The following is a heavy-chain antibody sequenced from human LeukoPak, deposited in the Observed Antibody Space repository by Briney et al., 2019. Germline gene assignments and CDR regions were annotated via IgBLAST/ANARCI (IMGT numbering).Heavy chain of an antibody. D-gene: IGHD3-16*01. Sequence: ASVKVSCKASGYTFTSHDINWVRQAPGQGLEWMGWINPNSGGTNYAQNFQGRVTITRNTSISTAYMELSSLRSEDTAVYYCARLFTRGFDIWGQGTMVTVSS. CDR1: GYTFTSHD. J-gene: IGHJ3*02. CDR3: ARLFTRGFDI. V-gene: IGHV1-8*03. CDR2: INPNSGGT.